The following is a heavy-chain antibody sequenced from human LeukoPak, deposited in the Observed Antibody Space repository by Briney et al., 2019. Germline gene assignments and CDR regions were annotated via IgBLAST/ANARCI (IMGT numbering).Heavy chain of an antibody. V-gene: IGHV4-61*02. Sequence: SQTLSLTCSVSGGSISGSGFYWSWIRQPAGKGLEWIGRIYRLDDTDYNPSLRSRVTMSVDTSANQFSLKLHSVTDADTAVYFCASSLLAMAFNNWGQGIHVSVSS. CDR2: IYRLDDT. CDR1: GGSISGSGFY. CDR3: ASSLLAMAFNN. J-gene: IGHJ4*02. D-gene: IGHD2-15*01.